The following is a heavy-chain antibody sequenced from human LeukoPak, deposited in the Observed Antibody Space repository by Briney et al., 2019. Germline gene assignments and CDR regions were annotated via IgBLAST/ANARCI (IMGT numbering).Heavy chain of an antibody. V-gene: IGHV1-69*05. D-gene: IGHD6-6*01. J-gene: IGHJ3*02. Sequence: ASVKVSCKASGYTFTSYGFSWVRQAPGQGLEWMGGIIPIFGTANYAQKFQGRVTITTDESTSTAYMELSSLRSEDTAVYYCARDRSTGTSSHDAFDIWGQGTMVTVSS. CDR1: GYTFTSYG. CDR3: ARDRSTGTSSHDAFDI. CDR2: IIPIFGTA.